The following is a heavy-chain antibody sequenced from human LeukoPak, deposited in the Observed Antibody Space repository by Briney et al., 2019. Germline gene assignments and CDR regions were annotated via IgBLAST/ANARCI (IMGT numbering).Heavy chain of an antibody. CDR2: ISGSGGST. D-gene: IGHD3-10*01. CDR1: GFTFSSYA. Sequence: GGSLRLSCAASGFTFSSYAMSWVRQAPGKGLEWVSAISGSGGSTYYADSVKGRFTISRDNSKNTLYLQMNSLRAEDTAVYYCANSPLWFGELSRWFDPWGQGTLVTVSS. J-gene: IGHJ5*02. CDR3: ANSPLWFGELSRWFDP. V-gene: IGHV3-23*01.